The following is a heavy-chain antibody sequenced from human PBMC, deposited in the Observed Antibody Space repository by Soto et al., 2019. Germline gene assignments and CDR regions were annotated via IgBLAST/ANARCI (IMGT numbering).Heavy chain of an antibody. Sequence: SETLSLTCTVSGGSISSYYWSWIRQPPGKGLEWIGYIYYSGSTNYNPSLKSRVTISVDTSKNQFSLKLSSVTAADTAVYYCAGYSGYDSKYYYYYYMDVWGKGTKVTVSS. CDR3: AGYSGYDSKYYYYYYMDV. D-gene: IGHD5-12*01. J-gene: IGHJ6*03. CDR2: IYYSGST. CDR1: GGSISSYY. V-gene: IGHV4-59*01.